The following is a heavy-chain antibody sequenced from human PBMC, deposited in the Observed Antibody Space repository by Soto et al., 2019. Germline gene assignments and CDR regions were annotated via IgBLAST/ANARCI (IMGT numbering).Heavy chain of an antibody. CDR2: IYPNGNT. CDR3: ARDSGGSSYYQFDY. J-gene: IGHJ4*02. Sequence: SETLSLTCAVSGGSISSGGYSWSWIRQPPGKGLEWIGYIYPNGNTYYKASLKSRVRISLDTSKNQFFLRLSSVTGADSAMYYCARDSGGSSYYQFDYWGQGALVTVSS. V-gene: IGHV4-30-2*01. D-gene: IGHD2-15*01. CDR1: GGSISSGGYS.